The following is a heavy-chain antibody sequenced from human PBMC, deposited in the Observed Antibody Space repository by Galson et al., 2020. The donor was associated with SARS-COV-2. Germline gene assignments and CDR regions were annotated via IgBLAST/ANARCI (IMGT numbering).Heavy chain of an antibody. CDR3: ARASSSWYSDAFDI. J-gene: IGHJ3*02. V-gene: IGHV4-34*01. Sequence: SETLSLTCAVYGGSFSDYSWTWVRQPPGKGLEWIGEISHSGSTNYSPSLKSRVFMSVDTSKNQFSLKLSSVTAADTSVYYCARASSSWYSDAFDIWGQGTMVTVSS. D-gene: IGHD6-13*01. CDR2: ISHSGST. CDR1: GGSFSDYS.